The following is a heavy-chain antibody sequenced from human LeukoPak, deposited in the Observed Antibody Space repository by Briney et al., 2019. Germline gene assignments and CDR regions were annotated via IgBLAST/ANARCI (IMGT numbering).Heavy chain of an antibody. Sequence: PGGSLRLSCAASGFTFSSYAMSWVRQAPGKGLEWVSAISGSGGSSYYADSVKGRFTISRDNSKNTLYLQMNSLRAEDTAVYYCAKAELRGCSYGFDYWGQGTLVTVSS. V-gene: IGHV3-23*01. CDR1: GFTFSSYA. CDR2: ISGSGGSS. D-gene: IGHD5-18*01. J-gene: IGHJ4*02. CDR3: AKAELRGCSYGFDY.